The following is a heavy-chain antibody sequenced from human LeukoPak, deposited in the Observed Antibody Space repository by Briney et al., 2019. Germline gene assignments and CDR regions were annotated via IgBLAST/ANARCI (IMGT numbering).Heavy chain of an antibody. Sequence: GGSLRLSCAASGFTFSSYGMRWVRQAPGKGLQWVSAISGSGGTTYYADSVKGRFTISRDNAKNSLYLQMNSLRAEDTAVYYCTRGALWLSKWFDPWGQGTLVTVSS. D-gene: IGHD5-18*01. J-gene: IGHJ5*02. CDR3: TRGALWLSKWFDP. V-gene: IGHV3-21*01. CDR2: ISGSGGTT. CDR1: GFTFSSYG.